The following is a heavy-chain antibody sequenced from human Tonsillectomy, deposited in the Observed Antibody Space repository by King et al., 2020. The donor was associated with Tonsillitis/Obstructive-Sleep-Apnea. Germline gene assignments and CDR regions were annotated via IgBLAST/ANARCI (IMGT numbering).Heavy chain of an antibody. CDR3: ARGDDFWSGYSRYYMDV. V-gene: IGHV3-30*04. Sequence: VQLVESGGGVAQPERSLRLSCAASGFTFSSYVMHWVRQAPGKGLEWVAVISYDGSNKYYADSVKGRFTISRDNSKNTLYLQMNSLRTEDTAVYYCARGDDFWSGYSRYYMDVWGKGTTVTVSS. J-gene: IGHJ6*03. CDR1: GFTFSSYV. D-gene: IGHD3-3*01. CDR2: ISYDGSNK.